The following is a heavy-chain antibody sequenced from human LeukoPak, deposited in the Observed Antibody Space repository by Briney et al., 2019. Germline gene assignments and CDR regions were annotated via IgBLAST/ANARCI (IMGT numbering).Heavy chain of an antibody. Sequence: GGSLRLSCAASGFTVSSYSMNWVRQAPGKGLEWVSSISSSSSYIYYADSVKGRFTISRDNAKNSLYLQMNSLRAEDTAVYYCARAGITMVRGVIIRKGNWFDPWGQGTLVTVSS. CDR1: GFTVSSYS. CDR2: ISSSSSYI. J-gene: IGHJ5*02. CDR3: ARAGITMVRGVIIRKGNWFDP. V-gene: IGHV3-21*01. D-gene: IGHD3-10*01.